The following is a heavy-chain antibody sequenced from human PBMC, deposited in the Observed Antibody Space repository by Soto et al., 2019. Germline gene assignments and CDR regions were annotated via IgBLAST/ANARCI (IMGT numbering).Heavy chain of an antibody. J-gene: IGHJ5*02. CDR2: ISGSGGST. CDR1: GFTFSSYA. V-gene: IGHV3-23*01. CDR3: AISLGAAAGIGWFDP. Sequence: EVQLLESGGGLVQPGGSLRLSCAASGFTFSSYAMSWVRQAPGKGLEWVSAISGSGGSTYYADSVKGRFTISRDNSKNTVYLQRNSLRAEDTAVYYCAISLGAAAGIGWFDPWGQGTLVTVSS. D-gene: IGHD6-13*01.